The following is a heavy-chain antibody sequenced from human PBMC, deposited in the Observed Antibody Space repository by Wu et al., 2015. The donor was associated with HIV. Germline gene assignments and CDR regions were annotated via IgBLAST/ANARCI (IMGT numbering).Heavy chain of an antibody. V-gene: IGHV1-2*02. J-gene: IGHJ3*01. Sequence: QVQLVQSGAEVKKPGASVKVSCKTSGYTFTDYYIHWMRQVTGQGPEWMGWINPKNGGTNYAQNFQGRLTMTRDTSISSVYMELKKLTSEDTAMYFCARSHKWLQLRYQGILTRWGQ. CDR3: ARSHKWLQLRYQGILTR. CDR2: INPKNGGT. D-gene: IGHD3-9*01. CDR1: GYTFTDYY.